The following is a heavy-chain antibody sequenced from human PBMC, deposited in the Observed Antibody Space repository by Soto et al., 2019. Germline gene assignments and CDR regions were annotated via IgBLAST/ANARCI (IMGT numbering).Heavy chain of an antibody. CDR2: ISYDGSNK. V-gene: IGHV3-30*18. J-gene: IGHJ4*02. CDR3: AKADYDFWSGYTAYYFDY. D-gene: IGHD3-3*01. CDR1: VFTFSSYG. Sequence: GGSLRLSCAASVFTFSSYGMHWVRQAPGKGLEWVAVISYDGSNKYYADSVKGRFTISRDNSKNTLYLQMNSLRAEDTAVYYCAKADYDFWSGYTAYYFDYWGQGTLVTVSS.